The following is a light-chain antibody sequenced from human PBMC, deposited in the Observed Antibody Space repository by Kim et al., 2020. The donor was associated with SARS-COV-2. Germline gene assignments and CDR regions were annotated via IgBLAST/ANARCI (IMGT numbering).Light chain of an antibody. J-gene: IGLJ3*02. CDR3: ESRARGGNHLV. V-gene: IGLV3-19*01. Sequence: SGPTVRITCHGDRLSVYHARCYQQKPAQPPPLLLYGKDNRPAGIPARLFGSDSGYTASLTISGAQAEDEAVYYCESRARGGNHLVFGGGTQLTVL. CDR1: RLSVYH. CDR2: GKD.